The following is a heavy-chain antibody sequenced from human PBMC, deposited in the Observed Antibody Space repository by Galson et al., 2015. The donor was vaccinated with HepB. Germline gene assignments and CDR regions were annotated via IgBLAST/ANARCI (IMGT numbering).Heavy chain of an antibody. CDR3: VTDWRLGN. CDR1: GFTFSNAW. J-gene: IGHJ4*02. V-gene: IGHV3-15*01. Sequence: SLRLSCAASGFTFSNAWMSWVRQAPGKGLEWVGRIKSKTDGGTTDYAAPVIGRFAISRDDSKNTLFVQMNSLKIEDTAVYYCVTDWRLGNWGQGTLVTVSS. CDR2: IKSKTDGGTT.